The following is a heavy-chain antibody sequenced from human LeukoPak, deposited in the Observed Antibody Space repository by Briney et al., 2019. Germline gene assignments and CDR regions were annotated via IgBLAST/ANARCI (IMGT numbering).Heavy chain of an antibody. Sequence: VASVKVSCKASGYTFTSYAMHWVRQAPGQRLEWMGWINAGNGNTKYSQKFQGRVTITRDTSASTAYMELSSLRSEDTAVYYCARSSVAVTIFDYWGQGTLVTVSS. CDR2: INAGNGNT. V-gene: IGHV1-3*01. CDR1: GYTFTSYA. CDR3: ARSSVAVTIFDY. J-gene: IGHJ4*02. D-gene: IGHD6-19*01.